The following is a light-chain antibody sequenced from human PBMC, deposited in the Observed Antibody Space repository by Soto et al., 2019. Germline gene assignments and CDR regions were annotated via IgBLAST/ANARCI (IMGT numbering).Light chain of an antibody. CDR3: QQLNSYPLT. J-gene: IGKJ4*01. V-gene: IGKV1-9*01. CDR2: TAS. Sequence: DIQLTQSPSFLSASVGDRVSITCRASQGITSFLAWYQQIPGKAPKLLLYTASTLQSGVPPRFSGSGSGTEFTITISSLQPEDFGTYYCQQLNSYPLTFGGGTRVAIK. CDR1: QGITSF.